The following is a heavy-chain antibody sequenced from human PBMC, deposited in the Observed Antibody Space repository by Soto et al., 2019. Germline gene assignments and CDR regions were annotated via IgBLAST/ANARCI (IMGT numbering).Heavy chain of an antibody. CDR2: INCRVGST. CDR1: GYTFSSYY. CDR3: ARGYYDVSPMEV. V-gene: IGHV1-46*01. J-gene: IGHJ6*02. Sequence: QGQLMQSGAEVKKPGASMKVSCKASGYTFSSYYIHWVRQAPGHGLERLGIINCRVGSTKYAQILQDGVTVTRDTSTSTVNVEMRSLRLDDTAVYCGARGYYDVSPMEVWCQGTTGTVSS. D-gene: IGHD3-3*01.